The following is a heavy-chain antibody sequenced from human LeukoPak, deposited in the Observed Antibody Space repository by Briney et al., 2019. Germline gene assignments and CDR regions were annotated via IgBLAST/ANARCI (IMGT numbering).Heavy chain of an antibody. CDR1: GYTFTSYY. CDR2: INPSGGST. V-gene: IGHV1-46*01. CDR3: AREPLRIIAAAGVDY. D-gene: IGHD6-13*01. Sequence: GASVKVSCKASGYTFTSYYMHWVRQAPGQGLEWMGIINPSGGSTSYAQKFRGRVTMTRDMSTSTVYMELSSLRSEDTAVYYCAREPLRIIAAAGVDYWGQGTLVTVSS. J-gene: IGHJ4*02.